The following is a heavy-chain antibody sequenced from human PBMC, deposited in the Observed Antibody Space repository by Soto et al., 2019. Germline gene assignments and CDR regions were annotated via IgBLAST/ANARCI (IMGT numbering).Heavy chain of an antibody. CDR2: IYYSGST. Sequence: ASETLSLTCTVSGGSISSYYWSWIRQPPGKGLEWIGYIYYSGSTNYNPSLKSRVTISVDTSKNQFSLKLSSVTAADAAVYYCARGRGYCSGGSFYTLDHWRQAALVTV. D-gene: IGHD2-15*01. J-gene: IGHJ5*02. CDR1: GGSISSYY. CDR3: ARGRGYCSGGSFYTLDH. V-gene: IGHV4-59*01.